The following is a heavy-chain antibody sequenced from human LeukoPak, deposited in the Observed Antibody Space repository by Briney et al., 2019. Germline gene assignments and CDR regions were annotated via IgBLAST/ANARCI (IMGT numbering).Heavy chain of an antibody. J-gene: IGHJ4*02. V-gene: IGHV3-30*18. CDR3: AKDSEAVAYGYFDY. D-gene: IGHD6-19*01. Sequence: PGRSLRLSCAACGFTFSSYGMHWVRQAPGKGLEWVAVISYDGSNKYYADSVKGRFTISRDNSKNTLYLQMNSLRAEDTAVYYCAKDSEAVAYGYFDYWGQGTLVTVSS. CDR1: GFTFSSYG. CDR2: ISYDGSNK.